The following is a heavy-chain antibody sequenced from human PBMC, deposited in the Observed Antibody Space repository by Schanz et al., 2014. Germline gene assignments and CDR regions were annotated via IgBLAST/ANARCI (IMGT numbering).Heavy chain of an antibody. J-gene: IGHJ6*03. CDR2: IIPILDKT. CDR1: GYTFTSYD. V-gene: IGHV1-8*01. Sequence: QVQLVQSGAEVKKPGASVKVSCKASGYTFTSYDINWVRQAPGQGLEWMGRIIPILDKTNYAQKFQGRVTMTRDTSTSTVYMELSSLRSEDTAVYYCARAPVTVGPYHYYMDVWGKGTTVTVS. D-gene: IGHD4-17*01. CDR3: ARAPVTVGPYHYYMDV.